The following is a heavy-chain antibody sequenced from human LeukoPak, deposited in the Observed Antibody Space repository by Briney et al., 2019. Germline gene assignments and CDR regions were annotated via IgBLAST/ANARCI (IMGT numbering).Heavy chain of an antibody. V-gene: IGHV1-69*04. Sequence: ASVKVSCKASGGTFSSYAISWVRQAPGQGLEWMGRIIPILGIANYAQKFQGRVTITADKSTSTAYMELSSLRSEDTAVYYCARSSYWLWFGELQNWFDPWGQGTLVTVSS. J-gene: IGHJ5*02. D-gene: IGHD3-10*01. CDR3: ARSSYWLWFGELQNWFDP. CDR2: IIPILGIA. CDR1: GGTFSSYA.